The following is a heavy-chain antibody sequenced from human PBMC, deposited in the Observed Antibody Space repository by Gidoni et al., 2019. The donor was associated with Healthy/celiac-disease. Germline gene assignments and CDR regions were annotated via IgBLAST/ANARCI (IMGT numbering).Heavy chain of an antibody. CDR1: GFTVSSHY. CDR2: IYSGGST. CDR3: ARGAHNLYDFWSGPYGMDV. J-gene: IGHJ6*02. D-gene: IGHD3-3*01. Sequence: EVQLVESGGGLVQPGGSLRLFCAASGFTVSSHYLSWVRQAPGKGLEWVSVIYSGGSTYYADSVKGRFTISRDNSKNTLYLQMNSLRAEDTAVYYCARGAHNLYDFWSGPYGMDVWGQGTTVTVSS. V-gene: IGHV3-66*01.